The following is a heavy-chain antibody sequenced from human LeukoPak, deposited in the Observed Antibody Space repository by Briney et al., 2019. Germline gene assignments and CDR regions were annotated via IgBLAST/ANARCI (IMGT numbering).Heavy chain of an antibody. Sequence: PGGSLRLSCGASGFTFSTCTMNWVRQAPGKGLEWVSSISSTSSTIYYADSVKGRFTISRDNARNSLFLQMDSLRDEDTAVYYCARARGFDWWGQGTLVTVSS. V-gene: IGHV3-48*02. CDR3: ARARGFDW. CDR1: GFTFSTCT. J-gene: IGHJ4*02. CDR2: ISSTSSTI.